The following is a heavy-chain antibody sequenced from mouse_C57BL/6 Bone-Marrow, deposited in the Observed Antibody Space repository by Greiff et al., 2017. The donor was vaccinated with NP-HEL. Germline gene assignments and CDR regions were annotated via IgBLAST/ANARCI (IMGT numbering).Heavy chain of an antibody. J-gene: IGHJ3*01. CDR3: ATSYDYDVGAWFAY. CDR1: GFSLTSYA. D-gene: IGHD2-4*01. CDR2: IWTGGGT. V-gene: IGHV2-9-1*01. Sequence: VMLVESGPGLVAPSQSLSITCTVSGFSLTSYAISWVRQPPGKGLEWLGVIWTGGGTNYNSALKSRLSISKDNSKSQVFLKMNSLQTDDTARYYCATSYDYDVGAWFAYWGQGTLVTVSA.